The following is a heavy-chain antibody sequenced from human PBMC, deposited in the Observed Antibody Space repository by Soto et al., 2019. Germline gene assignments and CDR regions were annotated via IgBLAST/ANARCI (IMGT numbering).Heavy chain of an antibody. V-gene: IGHV3-23*01. CDR1: GFTFSNYA. Sequence: GGSLRLSCAASGFTFSNYALTWVRQGPGKGLEWVSGISGSGGRSYYADSVKGRFTISRDNSKSTLYLQMNSLRAEDTAVYYCAKAYFVWSSEQPYYFDYWGQGTLVTVSS. CDR3: AKAYFVWSSEQPYYFDY. J-gene: IGHJ4*02. CDR2: ISGSGGRS. D-gene: IGHD3-16*01.